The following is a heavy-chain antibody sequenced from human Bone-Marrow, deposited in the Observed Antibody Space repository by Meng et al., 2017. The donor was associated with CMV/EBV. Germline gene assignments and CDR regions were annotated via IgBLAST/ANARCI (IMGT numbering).Heavy chain of an antibody. CDR3: ARGGAHYDFWSGYYKVGYFDY. V-gene: IGHV3-30*02. D-gene: IGHD3-3*01. J-gene: IGHJ4*02. Sequence: GESLKISCAASGFTFSSYGMHWVRQAPGKGLEWVAFIRYDGSNKYYADSVKGRFTISRDNSKNTLYLQMNSLRAEDTAVYYCARGGAHYDFWSGYYKVGYFDYWGQGTLVTLSS. CDR1: GFTFSSYG. CDR2: IRYDGSNK.